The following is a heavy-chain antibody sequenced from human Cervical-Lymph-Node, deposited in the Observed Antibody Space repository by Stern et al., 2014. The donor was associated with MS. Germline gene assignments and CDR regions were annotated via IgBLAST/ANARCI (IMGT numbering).Heavy chain of an antibody. CDR3: TTLSGSFKLDY. CDR1: GFTFNNAW. D-gene: IGHD1-26*01. Sequence: EVQLVESGGVLVKPGGSLRLSCAASGFTFNNAWMSWVRQAPGKGLEWVGRIRSKTDGGTTDYAAPLKGRFTISRDDSKNTLYLQMNSLKTEDTAVYYCTTLSGSFKLDYWGQGTLVTVSS. V-gene: IGHV3-15*01. CDR2: IRSKTDGGTT. J-gene: IGHJ4*02.